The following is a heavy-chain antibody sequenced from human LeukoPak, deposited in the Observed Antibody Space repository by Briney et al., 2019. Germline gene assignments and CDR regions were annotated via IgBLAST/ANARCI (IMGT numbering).Heavy chain of an antibody. CDR3: ASTYYDFWSGYFPMDV. D-gene: IGHD3-3*01. Sequence: SETLSLTCTVSGGSISSYYWSWIRQPPGKGLEWIWYIYYSGSTNYNPSLKSRVTISVDTSKNQFSLKLSSVTAADTAVYYCASTYYDFWSGYFPMDVWGQGTTVTVSS. CDR1: GGSISSYY. J-gene: IGHJ6*02. CDR2: IYYSGST. V-gene: IGHV4-59*01.